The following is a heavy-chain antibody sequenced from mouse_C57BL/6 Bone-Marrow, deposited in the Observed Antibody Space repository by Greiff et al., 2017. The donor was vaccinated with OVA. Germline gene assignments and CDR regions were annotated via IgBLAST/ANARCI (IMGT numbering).Heavy chain of an antibody. CDR2: IYPRSGNT. V-gene: IGHV1-81*01. CDR3: ARHGSSSYFDY. CDR1: GYTFTSYG. J-gene: IGHJ2*01. D-gene: IGHD1-1*01. Sequence: VQVVESGAELARPGASVKLSCKASGYTFTSYGISWVKQRTGQGLEWIGEIYPRSGNTYYNEKFKGKATLTADKSSSTAYMELRSLTSEDSAVYFCARHGSSSYFDYWGQGTTLTVSS.